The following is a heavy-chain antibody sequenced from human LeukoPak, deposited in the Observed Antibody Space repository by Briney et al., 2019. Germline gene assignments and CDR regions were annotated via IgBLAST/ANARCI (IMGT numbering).Heavy chain of an antibody. J-gene: IGHJ3*02. CDR3: ARHIDGFDI. CDR1: GGSISSSLYF. CDR2: IYYSGST. V-gene: IGHV4-39*01. Sequence: PSETLSLTCTVSGGSISSSLYFWGWLRQPPGKGLEWIGSIYYSGSTYYNPSLKSRVTISVDTSKNQFPLKLSSVTAADTAVYYCARHIDGFDIWGQGTMVTVSS.